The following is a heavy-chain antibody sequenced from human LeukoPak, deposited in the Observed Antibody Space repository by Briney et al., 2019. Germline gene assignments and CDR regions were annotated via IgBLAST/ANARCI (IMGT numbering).Heavy chain of an antibody. CDR3: AREPGYYDSSGYYYGAGYFDY. D-gene: IGHD3-22*01. V-gene: IGHV3-23*01. Sequence: SGGSLRLSCAASGFTFSSYAMSWVRQAPGKGLEWVSAISGSGGSTYYADSVKGRFTISRDNSKNTLYLQMNSLRAEDTAVYYCAREPGYYDSSGYYYGAGYFDYWGQGTLVTVSS. CDR2: ISGSGGST. CDR1: GFTFSSYA. J-gene: IGHJ4*02.